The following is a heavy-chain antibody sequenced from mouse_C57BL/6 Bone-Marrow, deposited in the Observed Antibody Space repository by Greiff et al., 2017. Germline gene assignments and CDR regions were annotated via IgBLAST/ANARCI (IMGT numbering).Heavy chain of an antibody. Sequence: VQLQQSGPELVKPGASVKISCKASGYAFSSSWMNWVKQRPGKGLEWIGRIYPGDGDTNYNGKFKGKATLTADKSSSTAYMQLRSLTSEDSAVYFCGIDSSAEDMAYYARDYWGKGTSVTVSS. CDR2: IYPGDGDT. V-gene: IGHV1-82*01. J-gene: IGHJ4*01. CDR1: GYAFSSSW. D-gene: IGHD3-2*02. CDR3: GIDSSAEDMAYYARDY.